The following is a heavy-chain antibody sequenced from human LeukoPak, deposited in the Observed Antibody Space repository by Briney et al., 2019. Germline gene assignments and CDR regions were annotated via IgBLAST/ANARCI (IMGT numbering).Heavy chain of an antibody. CDR1: GYTFTSYG. CDR3: ARDTMIVVVITENYYYYGMDV. Sequence: ASVKVSCKASGYTFTSYGVSWVRQAPGQGLEWMGWISAYNGNTNYAQKLKGRVTMTTDTSTSTAYMELRSLRSDDTAVYYCARDTMIVVVITENYYYYGMDVWGQGTTVTVSS. D-gene: IGHD3-22*01. CDR2: ISAYNGNT. V-gene: IGHV1-18*01. J-gene: IGHJ6*02.